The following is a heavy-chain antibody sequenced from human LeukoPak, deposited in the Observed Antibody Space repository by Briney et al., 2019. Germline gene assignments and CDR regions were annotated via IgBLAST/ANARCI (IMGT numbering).Heavy chain of an antibody. D-gene: IGHD2-15*01. CDR3: AKAKEIVVVVAAFDY. CDR2: ISWNSGSI. J-gene: IGHJ4*02. CDR1: GFTFDDYA. V-gene: IGHV3-9*01. Sequence: GGSLRLSCAASGFTFDDYAMHWVRQAPGKGLEWVSGISWNSGSIGYADSVKGRFTISRDNAKNSLYLQMNSLRAEDTALYYCAKAKEIVVVVAAFDYWGQGTLVTVSS.